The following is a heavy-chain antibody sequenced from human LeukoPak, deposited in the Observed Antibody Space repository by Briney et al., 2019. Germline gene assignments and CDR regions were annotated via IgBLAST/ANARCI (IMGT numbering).Heavy chain of an antibody. CDR2: IIPIFGTA. D-gene: IGHD6-13*01. Sequence: SVKVSCKASGDTFTDYYMHWLRQAPGQGLEWMGGIIPIFGTANYAQKFQGRVTITTDESTSTAYMELSSLRSEDTAVYYCARDSAAAGGGSFDYWGQGTLVTVSS. V-gene: IGHV1-69*05. CDR1: GDTFTDYY. CDR3: ARDSAAAGGGSFDY. J-gene: IGHJ4*02.